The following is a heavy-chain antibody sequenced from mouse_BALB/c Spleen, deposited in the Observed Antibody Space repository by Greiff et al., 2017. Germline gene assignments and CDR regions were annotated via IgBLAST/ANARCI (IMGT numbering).Heavy chain of an antibody. CDR2: ISYSGST. CDR1: GYSITSDYA. CDR3: ARGTYYRYDYAMDY. D-gene: IGHD2-14*01. J-gene: IGHJ4*01. V-gene: IGHV3-2*02. Sequence: EVQLVESGPGLVKPSQSLSLTCTVTGYSITSDYAWNWIRQFPGNKLEWMGYISYSGSTSYNPSLKSRISITRDTSKNQFFLQLNSVTTEDTATYYCARGTYYRYDYAMDYWGQGTSVTVSS.